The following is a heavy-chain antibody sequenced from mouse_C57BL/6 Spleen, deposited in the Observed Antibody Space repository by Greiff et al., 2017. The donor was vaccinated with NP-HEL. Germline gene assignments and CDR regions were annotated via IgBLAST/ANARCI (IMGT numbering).Heavy chain of an antibody. CDR2: IYTGDGDT. CDR1: GYAFSSYW. J-gene: IGHJ2*01. CDR3: ARRYGSDYFDY. V-gene: IGHV1-80*01. Sequence: QVHVKQSGAELVKPGASVKISCKASGYAFSSYWMNWVKQRPGKGLEWIGQIYTGDGDTNYNGKFKGKATLTADKSSSTAYMQLSSLPSEDSAVYFCARRYGSDYFDYWGQGTTLTVSS. D-gene: IGHD1-1*01.